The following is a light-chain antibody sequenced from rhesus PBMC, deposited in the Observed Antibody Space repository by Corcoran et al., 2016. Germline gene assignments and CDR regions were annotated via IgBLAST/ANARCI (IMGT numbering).Light chain of an antibody. Sequence: EIVMTQSPATLSLSPGETATISCRTSQSVSSYLAWYQQKPGQAPRLLINGASSRATGIQDRFSGRGSGTEFPLTISSLEPEDFAVYYCQETSNLFTFGPGTKLDIK. CDR1: QSVSSY. V-gene: IGKV3-31*02. J-gene: IGKJ3*01. CDR2: GAS. CDR3: QETSNLFT.